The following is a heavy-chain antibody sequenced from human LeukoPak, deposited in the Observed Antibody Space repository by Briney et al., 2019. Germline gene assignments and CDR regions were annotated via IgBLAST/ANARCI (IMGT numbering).Heavy chain of an antibody. Sequence: ASVKVSCKASGYTFTSHGISWVRQAPGQGLEWMGWISAYNGNTEYAETFQGRVTMTTDTSTSTAYMELRSLGSDDTAVYYCARDTMVTSNWFDPWGQGTLVTVSS. CDR3: ARDTMVTSNWFDP. CDR2: ISAYNGNT. D-gene: IGHD4-17*01. V-gene: IGHV1-18*01. J-gene: IGHJ5*02. CDR1: GYTFTSHG.